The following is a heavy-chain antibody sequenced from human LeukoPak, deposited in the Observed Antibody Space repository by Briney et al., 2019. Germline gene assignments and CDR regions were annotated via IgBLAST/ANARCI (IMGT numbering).Heavy chain of an antibody. CDR1: GDSISTSGYY. CDR2: IHYIGNT. V-gene: IGHV4-31*03. Sequence: SETLSLTCTISGDSISTSGYYWSWIRQHPGTGLEWIAYIHYIGNTYYNPSLESRVTMSVDTSSNQFSLNVASVTAADTAIYYCARVRDDYFFDYWGQGILVTVSS. J-gene: IGHJ4*02. CDR3: ARVRDDYFFDY. D-gene: IGHD3-3*01.